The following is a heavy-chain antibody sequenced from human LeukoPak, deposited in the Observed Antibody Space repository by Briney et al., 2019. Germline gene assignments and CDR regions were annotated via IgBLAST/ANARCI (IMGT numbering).Heavy chain of an antibody. J-gene: IGHJ4*02. CDR3: ASPDTAMVTYFDY. CDR2: ISYDGSNK. D-gene: IGHD5-18*01. Sequence: PGGSLRLSCAASGFTFCSYAMLWVRQAPGRGLEWVAVISYDGSNKYYADSVKGRFTISRDNSKNTLYLQMNSLSAEDTAVYYCASPDTAMVTYFDYWGQGTLVTVSS. V-gene: IGHV3-30-3*01. CDR1: GFTFCSYA.